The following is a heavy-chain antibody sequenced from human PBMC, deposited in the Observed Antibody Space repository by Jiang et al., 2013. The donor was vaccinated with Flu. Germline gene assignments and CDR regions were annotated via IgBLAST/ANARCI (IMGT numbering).Heavy chain of an antibody. J-gene: IGHJ4*02. CDR3: AKDPFDY. V-gene: IGHV3-43*01. Sequence: LISWDGGSTYYADSVKGRFTISRDNSKNSLYLQMNSLRTEDTALYYCAKDPFDYWGQGTLVTVSS. CDR2: ISWDGGST.